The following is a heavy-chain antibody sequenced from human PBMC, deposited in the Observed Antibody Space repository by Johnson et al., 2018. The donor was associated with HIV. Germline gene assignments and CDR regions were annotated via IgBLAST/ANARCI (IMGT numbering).Heavy chain of an antibody. J-gene: IGHJ3*02. CDR1: GFTFSSYA. CDR2: ISYDGSNK. V-gene: IGHV3-30*14. CDR3: ARDTFLGSGIGPSITIFGVDSPTDAFDI. Sequence: VQLVESGGGVVQPGRSLRLSCAASGFTFSSYAMHWVRQAPGKGLEWVAVISYDGSNKYYADAVKGRFTISRDNSKNTLYLQMNSLRAGDTAVYYCARDTFLGSGIGPSITIFGVDSPTDAFDISGQ. D-gene: IGHD3-3*01.